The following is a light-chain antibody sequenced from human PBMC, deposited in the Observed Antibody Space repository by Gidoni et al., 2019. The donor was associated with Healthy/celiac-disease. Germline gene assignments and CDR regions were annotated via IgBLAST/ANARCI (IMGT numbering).Light chain of an antibody. CDR2: EDS. J-gene: IGLJ1*01. V-gene: IGLV3-10*01. CDR1: ALPKKY. Sequence: SYELTQPPSVSVSPVQTARITCSGDALPKKYAYWYQQKSGHAPVLVIYEDSKRPSGIPERFCGASSGTMATVTISGSQVEDEADYYCYSTDSSGNHSYVFGTGTKVTVL. CDR3: YSTDSSGNHSYV.